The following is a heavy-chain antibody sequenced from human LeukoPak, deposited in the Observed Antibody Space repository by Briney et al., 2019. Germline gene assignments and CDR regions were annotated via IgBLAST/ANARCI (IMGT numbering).Heavy chain of an antibody. D-gene: IGHD1-26*01. Sequence: PGGSLRLSCAASGFTFSSYAMSWVRQAPGKGLEWVSAISGSGGSTYYADSVKGRFTISRDNSKITLYLQMNSLRAEDTAVYYCAKRSGSGVGYYYYMDVWGKGTTVTVSS. V-gene: IGHV3-23*01. CDR2: ISGSGGST. J-gene: IGHJ6*03. CDR1: GFTFSSYA. CDR3: AKRSGSGVGYYYYMDV.